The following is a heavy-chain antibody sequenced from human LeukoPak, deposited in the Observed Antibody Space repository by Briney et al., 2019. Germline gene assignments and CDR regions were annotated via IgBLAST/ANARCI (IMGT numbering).Heavy chain of an antibody. V-gene: IGHV1-18*01. Sequence: GASVKVSCKASGYTFTSYGISWVRQAPGQGLEWMGWISAYNGNTNYAQKLQGRVTMTTDTSTSTAYMELRSLRSDDTAVYYCARDLVDSSSWYYFDYWGQGTLVTVSS. CDR3: ARDLVDSSSWYYFDY. J-gene: IGHJ4*02. D-gene: IGHD6-13*01. CDR1: GYTFTSYG. CDR2: ISAYNGNT.